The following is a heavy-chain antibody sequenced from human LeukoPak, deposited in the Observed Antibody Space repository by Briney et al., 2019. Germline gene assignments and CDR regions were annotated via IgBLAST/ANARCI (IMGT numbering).Heavy chain of an antibody. J-gene: IGHJ4*02. CDR1: GFTFSSYA. CDR2: ISGSGGST. Sequence: GGSLRLSCAASGFTFSSYALSWVRQAPGKGLEWVSAISGSGGSTYYADSVKGRFTISRDNSKNTLYLQMNSLGAEDTAVYYCAKGRGYIVVVTGDYFDYWGQGTLVTVSS. CDR3: AKGRGYIVVVTGDYFDY. D-gene: IGHD2-21*02. V-gene: IGHV3-23*01.